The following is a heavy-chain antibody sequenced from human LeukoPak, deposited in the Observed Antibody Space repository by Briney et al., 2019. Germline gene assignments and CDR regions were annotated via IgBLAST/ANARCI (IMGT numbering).Heavy chain of an antibody. CDR1: GYSISSGYS. V-gene: IGHV4-38-2*02. CDR2: IYHSGST. D-gene: IGHD6-13*01. CDR3: ARIYSSSWFLNWFDP. Sequence: SETLSLTCTVSGYSISSGYSWAWIRQPPGKGLECIGTIYHSGSTYYNPSLTSRVTISVDTSKNQFSLKLASVTAADTAVYYCARIYSSSWFLNWFDPWGEGSLVTVSS. J-gene: IGHJ5*02.